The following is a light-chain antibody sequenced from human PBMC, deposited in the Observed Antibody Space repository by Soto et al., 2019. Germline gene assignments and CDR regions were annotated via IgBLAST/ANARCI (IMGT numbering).Light chain of an antibody. CDR1: KSVSNN. CDR2: GAS. V-gene: IGKV3-15*01. CDR3: QQYNNWPPLT. Sequence: EIVMTQSPATLSVSPGERAILSCRASKSVSNNLAWYQQKPGQAPRLLIYGASTRATGIPARFSGSGSGTEFTLSISSLQSEDSAIYYCQQYNNWPPLTLGGGTKVEIK. J-gene: IGKJ4*01.